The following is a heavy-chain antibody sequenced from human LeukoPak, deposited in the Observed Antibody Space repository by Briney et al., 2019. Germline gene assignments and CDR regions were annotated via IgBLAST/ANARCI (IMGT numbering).Heavy chain of an antibody. CDR2: ISPYNGNT. CDR1: GYTFTSYG. Sequence: GASVKVSCKASGYTFTSYGVTCVRQAPGQRPEWMGWISPYNGNTNYAQKFQGRVTMTTDTSTSTTYMELRSLRSDDTAVYYCARHYDGSGSTLDYWGQGTLVTVSS. J-gene: IGHJ4*02. CDR3: ARHYDGSGSTLDY. V-gene: IGHV1-18*04. D-gene: IGHD3-22*01.